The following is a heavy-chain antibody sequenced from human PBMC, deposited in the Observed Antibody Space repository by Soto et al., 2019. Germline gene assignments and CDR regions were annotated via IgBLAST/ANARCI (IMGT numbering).Heavy chain of an antibody. CDR2: INPSGGST. CDR3: ASTPGGLLWFGELFRVDYYYGMDV. CDR1: GYTFTSYY. J-gene: IGHJ6*02. V-gene: IGHV1-46*01. D-gene: IGHD3-10*01. Sequence: GASVKVSCKASGYTFTSYYMHWVRQAPGQGLEWMGIINPSGGSTSYAQKFQGRVTMTRDTSTSTVYMELSSLRSEDTAVYYCASTPGGLLWFGELFRVDYYYGMDVWGQGTTVTVSS.